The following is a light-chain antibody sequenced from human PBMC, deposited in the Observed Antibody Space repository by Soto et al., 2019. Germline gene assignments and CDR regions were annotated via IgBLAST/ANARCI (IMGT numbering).Light chain of an antibody. CDR2: DVS. CDR1: SSDVGGYNY. Sequence: QSALTQPASVSGSPGQSITISCTGTSSDVGGYNYVSWYQQHPGKAPKLMIYDVSSRPSGVSNRFSGSKSGNTASLTISGLQAADEADYYCSSYTSSSTHDVVFGGGTKLTVL. J-gene: IGLJ2*01. CDR3: SSYTSSSTHDVV. V-gene: IGLV2-14*01.